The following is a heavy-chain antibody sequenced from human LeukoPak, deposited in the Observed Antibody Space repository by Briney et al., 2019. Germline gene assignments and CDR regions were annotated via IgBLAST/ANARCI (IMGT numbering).Heavy chain of an antibody. CDR1: GGSISTFY. J-gene: IGHJ6*03. CDR3: ARVRSWERYMDV. CDR2: IHTDGST. V-gene: IGHV4-4*07. Sequence: SETLSLTCTVSGGSISTFYWSWIRQPAGKGLEWIGRIHTDGSTNYNPSLKSRVTMSLDKSKNQFSLRLSSVTAADTAVYYCARVRSWERYMDVWGKGTTVTISS. D-gene: IGHD1-26*01.